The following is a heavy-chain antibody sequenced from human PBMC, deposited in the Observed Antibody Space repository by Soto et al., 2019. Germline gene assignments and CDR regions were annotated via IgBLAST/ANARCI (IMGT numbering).Heavy chain of an antibody. CDR2: INPNSGDT. Sequence: GASVKVSCKASGYTFTGYYMHWVRQAPGQGLEWMGWINPNSGDTDYAQKFQGWVTMTRDTSISTAYMELSRLSPDDTAVYYCATQRSEWDLSFDFWGQGTLVTVSS. CDR3: ATQRSEWDLSFDF. CDR1: GYTFTGYY. D-gene: IGHD1-26*01. V-gene: IGHV1-2*04. J-gene: IGHJ4*02.